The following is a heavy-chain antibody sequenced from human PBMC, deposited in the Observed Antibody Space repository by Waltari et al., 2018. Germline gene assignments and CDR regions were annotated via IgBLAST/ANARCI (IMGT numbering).Heavy chain of an antibody. CDR1: GYTFTSSG. Sequence: QVQLVQSGPEVKRPGASVKVSCKASGYTFTSSGFCWVRQAPGKGLEWMGWISPYDGDKNYAPRFRGRVTMTTDTSTDTTFLDLTNLTSDDTAVYYCARDAHSSSWYRGGGWFDPWGQGTLVIVSS. D-gene: IGHD6-13*01. CDR3: ARDAHSSSWYRGGGWFDP. J-gene: IGHJ5*02. V-gene: IGHV1-18*01. CDR2: ISPYDGDK.